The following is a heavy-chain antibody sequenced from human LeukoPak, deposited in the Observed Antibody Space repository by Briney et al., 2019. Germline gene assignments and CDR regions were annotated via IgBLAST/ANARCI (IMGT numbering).Heavy chain of an antibody. Sequence: SETLSLTCTVSAGSITSYYWTWIRHSPGKGLEWIGYIHYNGGNDYNPSLKSRVTISLDTSKNQFSLKMTSVTAEDTAVYFCAGGELAGTGYWGRGTLVTVSS. D-gene: IGHD6-19*01. CDR3: AGGELAGTGY. CDR2: IHYNGGN. CDR1: AGSITSYY. J-gene: IGHJ4*02. V-gene: IGHV4-59*03.